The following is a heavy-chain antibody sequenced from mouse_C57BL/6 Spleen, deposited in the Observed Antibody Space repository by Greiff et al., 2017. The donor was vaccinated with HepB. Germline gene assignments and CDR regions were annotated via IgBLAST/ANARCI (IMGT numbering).Heavy chain of an antibody. CDR1: GFTFSDYY. J-gene: IGHJ2*01. CDR2: ISNGGGST. D-gene: IGHD2-5*01. V-gene: IGHV5-12*01. Sequence: EVKLMESGGGLVQPGGSLKLSCAASGFTFSDYYMYWVRQTPEKRLEWVAYISNGGGSTYYPDAVKGRFTISRDNAKNTLYLQMSRLKSEDTAMYYCARRTDSNLGLDYWGQGTTLTVSS. CDR3: ARRTDSNLGLDY.